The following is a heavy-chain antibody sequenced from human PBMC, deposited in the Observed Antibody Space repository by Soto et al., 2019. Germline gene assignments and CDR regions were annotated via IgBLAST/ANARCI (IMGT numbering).Heavy chain of an antibody. J-gene: IGHJ3*02. V-gene: IGHV1-69*13. D-gene: IGHD2-2*02. CDR3: ARVLGYCSSTSCYTAAFDI. CDR2: IIPIFGTA. Sequence: SVKVSCKASGGTFSSYAISWVRQAPGQGLEWMGGIIPIFGTANYAQKFQGRVTTTADESTSTAYMELSSLRSEDTAVYYCARVLGYCSSTSCYTAAFDIWGQGTMVTV. CDR1: GGTFSSYA.